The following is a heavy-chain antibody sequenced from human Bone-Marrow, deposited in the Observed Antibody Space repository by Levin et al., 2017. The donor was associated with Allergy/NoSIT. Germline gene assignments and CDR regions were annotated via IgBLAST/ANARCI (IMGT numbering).Heavy chain of an antibody. CDR1: GFSFSSYW. CDR3: AKHVIGARTALDY. J-gene: IGHJ4*02. V-gene: IGHV3-7*01. CDR2: IKEDGSEE. D-gene: IGHD2/OR15-2a*01. Sequence: GESLKISCPASGFSFSSYWMSWVRQAPGKGLEWVGNIKEDGSEEQYVDSVKGRFTFSRDNAKNSLYLQMNSLTAEDTAVYYCAKHVIGARTALDYWGQGTLVTVSS.